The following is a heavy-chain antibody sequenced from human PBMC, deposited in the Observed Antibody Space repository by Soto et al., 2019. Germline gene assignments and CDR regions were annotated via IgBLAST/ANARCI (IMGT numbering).Heavy chain of an antibody. CDR3: ARDYYGLTSGWFDP. V-gene: IGHV1-69*13. CDR1: GGTFSSYA. Sequence: ASVKVSCKASGGTFSSYAISWVRQAPGQGLEWMGGIIPIFGTANYAQKFQGRVTITADESTSTAYMELSSLRSEDTAVYYCARDYYGLTSGWFDPWGQGTMVTVYS. D-gene: IGHD3-10*01. J-gene: IGHJ5*02. CDR2: IIPIFGTA.